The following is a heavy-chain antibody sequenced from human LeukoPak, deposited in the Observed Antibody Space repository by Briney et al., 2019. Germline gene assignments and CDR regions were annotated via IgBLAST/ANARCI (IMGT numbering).Heavy chain of an antibody. CDR1: GGTFISYA. CDR3: AREGVGATKRGAFDY. V-gene: IGHV1-69*13. J-gene: IGHJ4*02. Sequence: SVKVSCKASGGTFISYAISWVRQAPGQGLEWMGGIIPIFGTANYAQKFQGRVTITADESTSTAYMELSSLRFEDTAVYYCAREGVGATKRGAFDYWGQGTLVTVSS. CDR2: IIPIFGTA. D-gene: IGHD1-26*01.